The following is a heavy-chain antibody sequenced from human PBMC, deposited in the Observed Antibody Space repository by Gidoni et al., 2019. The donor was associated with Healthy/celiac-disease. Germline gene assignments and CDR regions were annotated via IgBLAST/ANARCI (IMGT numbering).Heavy chain of an antibody. Sequence: QPWGAGLLKPSATLSLTCAVYGGSFSGYYWRWIRQPPGKGLEWIGEINHSGSTNYNPSLKSRVTISVDTAKNQFSLKLSSVTAADTAVYYCARAPFMITFGGVIVHLYLDYWGQGTLVTVSS. D-gene: IGHD3-16*02. CDR3: ARAPFMITFGGVIVHLYLDY. CDR1: GGSFSGYY. V-gene: IGHV4-34*01. CDR2: INHSGST. J-gene: IGHJ4*02.